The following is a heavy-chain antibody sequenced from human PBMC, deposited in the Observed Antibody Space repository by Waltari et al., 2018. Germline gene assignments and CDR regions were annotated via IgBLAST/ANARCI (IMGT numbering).Heavy chain of an antibody. CDR3: ARWGGGYYFDY. J-gene: IGHJ4*02. Sequence: QVQLVQSGAEVKKPGASVKVSCKASGYTFTSSYMHWVRQAPGQGLEWMGIINPSGGSTSYAQKFQGRVTMTRDTSTSTVYMELSSLRSEDTAVYYCARWGGGYYFDYWGQGTLVTVSS. V-gene: IGHV1-46*01. CDR2: INPSGGST. CDR1: GYTFTSSY. D-gene: IGHD2-15*01.